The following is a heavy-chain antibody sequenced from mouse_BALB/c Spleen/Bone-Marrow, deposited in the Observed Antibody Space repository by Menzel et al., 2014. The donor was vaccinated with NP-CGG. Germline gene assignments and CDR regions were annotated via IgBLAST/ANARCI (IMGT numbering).Heavy chain of an antibody. CDR1: GYTFTSYT. Sequence: VKLVESAAELARPGASVKMSCKASGYTFTSYTMQWVKQRPGQGLEWIGYIDPSNTYTDYNQKFRDKTTLTADKSSSTAYMQLTSLTSEDSAVYYCAREDIITAYFDYWGQGTTLTVSS. V-gene: IGHV1-4*02. CDR3: AREDIITAYFDY. J-gene: IGHJ2*01. CDR2: IDPSNTYT. D-gene: IGHD1-1*01.